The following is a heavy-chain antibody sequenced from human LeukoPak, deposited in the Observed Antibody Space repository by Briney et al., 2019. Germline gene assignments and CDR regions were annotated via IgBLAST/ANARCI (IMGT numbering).Heavy chain of an antibody. CDR3: ARALYYFDY. Sequence: RGSLRLSCAASGLTVSSHYMSWVRQAPGKGLEWVPLVYSDGSTYYADSVKGRFTISRDNSKNTLYLQMNSLRAEDTAVYYCARALYYFDYWGQGTLVTVSS. CDR1: GLTVSSHY. J-gene: IGHJ4*02. CDR2: VYSDGST. V-gene: IGHV3-53*01.